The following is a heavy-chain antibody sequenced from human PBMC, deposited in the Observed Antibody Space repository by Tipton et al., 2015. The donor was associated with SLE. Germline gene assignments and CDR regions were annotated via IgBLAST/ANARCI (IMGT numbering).Heavy chain of an antibody. CDR3: AREYLYYGSGRVFDY. J-gene: IGHJ4*02. D-gene: IGHD3-10*01. Sequence: QVQLVQSGGGLVQPGGSLKLSCAASGFTFSSYGMHWVRQAPGKGLEWVAVIWYDGSNKYYADSVKGRFTISRDNSKNTLYLQMNSLRAEDTAVYYCAREYLYYGSGRVFDYWGQGTLVTVSS. CDR1: GFTFSSYG. V-gene: IGHV3-33*08. CDR2: IWYDGSNK.